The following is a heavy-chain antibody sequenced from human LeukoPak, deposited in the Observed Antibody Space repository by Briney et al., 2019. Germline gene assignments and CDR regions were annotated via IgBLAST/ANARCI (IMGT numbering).Heavy chain of an antibody. Sequence: SETLSLTCTVSGGSVAGNYWNWIRQSPEKGLEWIGFVYSGTNNYNPSLRGRVTISEDTSKNQFSLKLTSVTAADTAVYYCVKGGQWDLLLAWGHGTLVSVSA. V-gene: IGHV4-59*02. CDR3: VKGGQWDLLLA. CDR2: VYSGTN. J-gene: IGHJ5*01. D-gene: IGHD1-26*01. CDR1: GGSVAGNY.